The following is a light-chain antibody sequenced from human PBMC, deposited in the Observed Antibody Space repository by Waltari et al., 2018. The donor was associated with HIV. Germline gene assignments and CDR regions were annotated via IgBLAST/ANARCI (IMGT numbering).Light chain of an antibody. CDR1: QTVSSNY. CDR2: GAS. V-gene: IGKV3-20*01. Sequence: VLTQSPDTLSLSPGERATLSCRASQTVSSNYLAWYHQKPGQTPRLLIYGASSRATGIPDRFSGSGSGTDFTLTISRLEPEDFAVYYCQQYGSSPYTFGQGTKLEIK. J-gene: IGKJ2*01. CDR3: QQYGSSPYT.